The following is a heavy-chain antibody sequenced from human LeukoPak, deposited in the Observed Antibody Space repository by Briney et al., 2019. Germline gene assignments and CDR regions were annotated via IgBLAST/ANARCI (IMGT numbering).Heavy chain of an antibody. J-gene: IGHJ4*02. Sequence: SETLSLTCAVYGGSFSGYYWSWIRQPPGKGLEWIGEINHSGSTNYNPSLKSRVTISVDTSKNQFSLKLSSVTAADTAVYYCARRGLRRGYYDSSTQFDYWGQGTLVTVSS. CDR1: GGSFSGYY. CDR2: INHSGST. CDR3: ARRGLRRGYYDSSTQFDY. D-gene: IGHD3-22*01. V-gene: IGHV4-34*01.